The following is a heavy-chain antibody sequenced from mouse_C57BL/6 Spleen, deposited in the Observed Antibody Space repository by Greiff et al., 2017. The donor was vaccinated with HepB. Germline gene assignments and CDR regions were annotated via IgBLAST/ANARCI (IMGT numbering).Heavy chain of an antibody. CDR1: GYTFTSYW. CDR3: ARWHFDY. CDR2: IDPSDSYT. Sequence: VQLQQPGAELVKPGASVKLSCKASGYTFTSYWMQWVKQRPGQGLEWIGEIDPSDSYTNYNQKFKGKATLTVDTSSSTAYMQLSSLTSEDSAVYYCARWHFDYWGQGTTLTVSS. J-gene: IGHJ2*01. V-gene: IGHV1-50*01.